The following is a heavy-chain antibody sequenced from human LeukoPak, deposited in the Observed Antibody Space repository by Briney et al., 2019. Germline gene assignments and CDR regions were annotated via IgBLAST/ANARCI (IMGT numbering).Heavy chain of an antibody. Sequence: SETLSLTCTVSGGSISSGSYYWSWIRQPAGKGLEWIGPIYTSGSTNYNPSLKSRVTISVDTSKNQLSLKLSSVTAADTAVYYCAGPSIAVAGTGGDDAFDIWGQGTMVTVSS. J-gene: IGHJ3*02. D-gene: IGHD6-19*01. CDR2: IYTSGST. CDR1: GGSISSGSYY. V-gene: IGHV4-61*02. CDR3: AGPSIAVAGTGGDDAFDI.